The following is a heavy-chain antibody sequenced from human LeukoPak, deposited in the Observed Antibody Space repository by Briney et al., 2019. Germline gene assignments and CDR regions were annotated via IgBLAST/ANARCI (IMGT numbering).Heavy chain of an antibody. CDR3: ARCRQLPRGYYGSSAQWGGYYYYMDV. V-gene: IGHV4-59*01. D-gene: IGHD3-22*01. CDR2: IYYSGST. CDR1: GGSISSYY. J-gene: IGHJ6*03. Sequence: SETLSLTCTVSGGSISSYYWSWIRQPPGKGLEWIGYIYYSGSTNYNPSLKSRVTISVDTSKNQFSLKLSSVTAADTAVYYCARCRQLPRGYYGSSAQWGGYYYYMDVWGKGTTVTVSS.